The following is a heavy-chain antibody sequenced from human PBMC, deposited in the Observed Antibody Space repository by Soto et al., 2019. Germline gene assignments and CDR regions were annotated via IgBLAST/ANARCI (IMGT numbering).Heavy chain of an antibody. Sequence: GGSLRLSCAASGFTFSSYSMNWVRQAPGKGLEWVSSISSSSSYIYYADSVKGRFTISRDNAKNSLYLQMNSLRAEDTAVYYCARDWEAPAAITAFDDWGQGTLVTVSS. CDR3: ARDWEAPAAITAFDD. D-gene: IGHD2-2*02. CDR1: GFTFSSYS. J-gene: IGHJ4*02. CDR2: ISSSSSYI. V-gene: IGHV3-21*01.